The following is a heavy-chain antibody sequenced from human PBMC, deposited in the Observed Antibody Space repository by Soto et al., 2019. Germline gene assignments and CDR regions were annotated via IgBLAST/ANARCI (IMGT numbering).Heavy chain of an antibody. J-gene: IGHJ4*02. D-gene: IGHD3-16*02. CDR3: ASAQRSRYLFDY. Sequence: ASETLSLTCTVSGGSISSGGYYWSWIRQHPGKGLEWIGYIYYSGSTYYNPSLKSRVTISVDTSKNQFSLKLSSVTAADTAVYYCASAQRSRYLFDYWGQGTLVTVSS. CDR1: GGSISSGGYY. V-gene: IGHV4-31*03. CDR2: IYYSGST.